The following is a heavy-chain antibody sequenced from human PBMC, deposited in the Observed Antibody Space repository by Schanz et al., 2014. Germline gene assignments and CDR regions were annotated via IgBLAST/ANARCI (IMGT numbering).Heavy chain of an antibody. CDR2: IYYSGST. D-gene: IGHD6-13*01. Sequence: QVQLQESGPGLVKPSQTLSLTCAVSGGSISSGGYTWSWIRQPPGKGLEWIGYIYYSGSTYYNPSLTSRVTISVDTSKTQFSLILGSVTAADTAVYYCARAAGPVDYWGQGTLVTVSS. J-gene: IGHJ4*02. V-gene: IGHV4-30-4*07. CDR3: ARAAGPVDY. CDR1: GGSISSGGYT.